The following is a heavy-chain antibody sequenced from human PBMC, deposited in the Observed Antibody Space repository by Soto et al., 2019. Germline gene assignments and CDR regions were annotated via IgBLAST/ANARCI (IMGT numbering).Heavy chain of an antibody. Sequence: HLVQSGPEVKRPGASITVSCKTSGDTFANFGLSWVRQAPGQGLEWMGWIATYYNNKNYAQKFQGRLTLTTDTSTSTAYMELESLGYDDTAVYYCARVVRGVVNWFDPWGQGTLVTVSS. J-gene: IGHJ5*02. CDR3: ARVVRGVVNWFDP. CDR2: IATYYNNK. D-gene: IGHD3-10*01. CDR1: GDTFANFG. V-gene: IGHV1-18*01.